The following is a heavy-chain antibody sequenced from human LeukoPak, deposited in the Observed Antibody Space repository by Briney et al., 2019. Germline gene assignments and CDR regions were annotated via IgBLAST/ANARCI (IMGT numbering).Heavy chain of an antibody. CDR1: GYTFTSYG. CDR3: ASDLVPRYCSSTSCSVPNWFDP. V-gene: IGHV1-18*01. D-gene: IGHD2-2*01. CDR2: ISAYNGNT. Sequence: ASVKVSCKASGYTFTSYGISWVRQAPGQGLEWMGWISAYNGNTNYAQKLQGRVTMTTDTSTSTAYMELRSLRSDDTAVYYCASDLVPRYCSSTSCSVPNWFDPWGQGTLVTVSS. J-gene: IGHJ5*02.